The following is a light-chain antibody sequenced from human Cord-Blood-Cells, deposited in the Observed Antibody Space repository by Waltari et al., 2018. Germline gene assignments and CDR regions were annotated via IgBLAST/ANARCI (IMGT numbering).Light chain of an antibody. CDR3: SSYTSSSTLYV. J-gene: IGLJ1*01. V-gene: IGLV2-14*03. CDR1: SSDVGGYNY. CDR2: DVS. Sequence: QSALTQPASVSGSPGQSITISCTGTSSDVGGYNYVSCYQQHPGKAPKHMIYDVSKRPSGVSTRCSGSKSGNTASLTISGLQAEDEADYYCSSYTSSSTLYVFGTGTKVTVL.